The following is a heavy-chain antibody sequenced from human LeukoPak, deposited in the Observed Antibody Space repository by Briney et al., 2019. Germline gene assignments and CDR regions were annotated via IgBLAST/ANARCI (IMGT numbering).Heavy chain of an antibody. J-gene: IGHJ3*02. V-gene: IGHV4-59*01. CDR1: GGSISSYY. D-gene: IGHD6-13*01. CDR2: IYYSGTT. Sequence: PSETLSLTCTVSGGSISSYYWNWIRQPPGKGLEWIGYIYYSGTTNYNPSLKSRVSMSVDTSKNQFSLKLSSVTAADTAVYYCARERRAGAAFDIWGQGTMVTVSS. CDR3: ARERRAGAAFDI.